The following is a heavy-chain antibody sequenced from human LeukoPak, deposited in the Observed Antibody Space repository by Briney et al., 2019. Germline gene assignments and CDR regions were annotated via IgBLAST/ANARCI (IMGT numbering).Heavy chain of an antibody. Sequence: PSETLSLTCAVYGDSFSGYFWSWIRQSPAKGLEWFGEVDDRGNIFYNPSLKSRVTISADPAKYQFSLKVMSVTAADTAVYYCARKWVHNTLDIWGQGTTVTVSS. D-gene: IGHD1-26*01. CDR2: VDDRGNI. J-gene: IGHJ3*02. V-gene: IGHV4-34*01. CDR1: GDSFSGYF. CDR3: ARKWVHNTLDI.